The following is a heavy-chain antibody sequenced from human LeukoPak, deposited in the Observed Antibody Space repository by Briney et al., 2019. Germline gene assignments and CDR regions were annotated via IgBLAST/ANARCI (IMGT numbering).Heavy chain of an antibody. Sequence: GGSLRLSCAASGFTFSSYWMLWVRQTPGQGLVWVSRISPDGSSTSYADSVKGRFTISRDNSKNTLYLQMNSLRAEDTAVYYCAKGMGLLWFGEFVDYWGQGTLVTVSS. J-gene: IGHJ4*02. CDR2: ISPDGSST. CDR1: GFTFSSYW. CDR3: AKGMGLLWFGEFVDY. V-gene: IGHV3-74*01. D-gene: IGHD3-10*01.